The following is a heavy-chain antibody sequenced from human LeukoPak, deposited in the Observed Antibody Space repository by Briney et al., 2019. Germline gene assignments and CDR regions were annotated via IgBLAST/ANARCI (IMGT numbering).Heavy chain of an antibody. D-gene: IGHD5-12*01. V-gene: IGHV3-9*01. CDR3: AKDISDRWLHDYYYYYGMDV. CDR1: GFTFDDYA. CDR2: ISWNSGSI. Sequence: PGGSLRLSCAASGFTFDDYAMHWVRQAPGKGLEWVSGISWNSGSIGYADSVKGRFTISRDNAKNSLYLQMNSLRAEDTALYYCAKDISDRWLHDYYYYYGMDVWGQGTTVTVSS. J-gene: IGHJ6*02.